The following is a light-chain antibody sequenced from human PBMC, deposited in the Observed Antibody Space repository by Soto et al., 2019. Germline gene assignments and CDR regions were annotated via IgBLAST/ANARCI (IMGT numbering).Light chain of an antibody. J-gene: IGKJ3*01. CDR2: GTS. CDR1: QSVRSNY. V-gene: IGKV3-20*01. CDR3: QQYGSSYT. Sequence: EIVLTQSPGTLSLSPGERATISCRASQSVRSNYLAWYQQQPGQAPRLLIYGTSTRATGIPDRFSGSGSGTDFTLTISRLEPEDFAVYYCQQYGSSYTFGPGTKVEIK.